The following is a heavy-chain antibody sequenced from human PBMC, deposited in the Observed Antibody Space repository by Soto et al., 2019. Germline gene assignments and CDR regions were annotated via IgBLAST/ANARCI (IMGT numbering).Heavy chain of an antibody. CDR3: ERHENRIVVVNYFDY. Sequence: SETLSLTCTVSGGSISSSSYYWGWIRQPPGKGLEWIGSINYSGSTYYNPSLKSRVAISVYTSKNHFSLRLSSVTAADTAVYYCERHENRIVVVNYFDYSGQGTLVTVSS. CDR1: GGSISSSSYY. CDR2: INYSGST. D-gene: IGHD3-22*01. J-gene: IGHJ4*02. V-gene: IGHV4-39*01.